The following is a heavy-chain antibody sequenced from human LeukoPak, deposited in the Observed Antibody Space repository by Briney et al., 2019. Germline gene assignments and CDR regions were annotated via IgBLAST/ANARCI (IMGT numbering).Heavy chain of an antibody. CDR3: ARDAIASDAFDI. D-gene: IGHD2-2*02. J-gene: IGHJ3*02. CDR1: GGSISSGGYY. V-gene: IGHV4-31*03. CDR2: IYYSGRT. Sequence: SQTLSLTCTVSGGSISSGGYYWSWIRQHPGKGLEWIGYIYYSGRTYYNPSLKSRVTISVDTSKNQFSLKLSSVTAADTAVYYCARDAIASDAFDIWGQGTMVTVSS.